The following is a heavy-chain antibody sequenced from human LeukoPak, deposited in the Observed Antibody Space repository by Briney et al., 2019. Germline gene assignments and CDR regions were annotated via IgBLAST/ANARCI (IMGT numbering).Heavy chain of an antibody. D-gene: IGHD4-11*01. Sequence: GGSLRLSCAASGFTFSSYGMRWVRQAPGKGLEWVAVISYDGSNKYYADSVKGRFTISRDNAKNSLYLQMNSLRAEDTAVYYCAREGMTTDFDYWGQGTLVTVSS. V-gene: IGHV3-30*03. CDR3: AREGMTTDFDY. CDR2: ISYDGSNK. CDR1: GFTFSSYG. J-gene: IGHJ4*02.